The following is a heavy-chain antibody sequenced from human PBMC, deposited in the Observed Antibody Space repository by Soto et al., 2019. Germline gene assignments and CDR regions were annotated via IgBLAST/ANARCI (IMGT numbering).Heavy chain of an antibody. CDR1: GGSIISYY. J-gene: IGHJ3*02. D-gene: IGHD4-4*01. CDR2: ISNSGST. CDR3: ARCDYRNAFDI. V-gene: IGHV4-59*01. Sequence: SETLSLTCTVSGGSIISYYWSWIRQPPGKGLEWIGYISNSGSTNYNPSLKSRVTTSVDTSKNQFSLKLRSVTAADTAVYYYARCDYRNAFDIWGQGTVVTVSS.